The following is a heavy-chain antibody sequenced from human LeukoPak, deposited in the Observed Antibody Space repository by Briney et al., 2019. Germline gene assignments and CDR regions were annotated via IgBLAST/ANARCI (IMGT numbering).Heavy chain of an antibody. CDR3: ARDWGLGYCTNGVCYPSGPFDY. Sequence: GGSLRLSCAASGFTFSSYSMNWVRQAPGKGLEWVSSISSSSRYIYYADSVKGRFTISRDNAKNSLYLQMNSLRAEDTAVYYCARDWGLGYCTNGVCYPSGPFDYWGQGTLVTVSS. D-gene: IGHD2-8*01. CDR1: GFTFSSYS. J-gene: IGHJ4*02. CDR2: ISSSSRYI. V-gene: IGHV3-21*01.